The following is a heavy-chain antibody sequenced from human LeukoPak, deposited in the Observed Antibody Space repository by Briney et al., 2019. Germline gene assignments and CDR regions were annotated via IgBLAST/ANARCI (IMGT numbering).Heavy chain of an antibody. J-gene: IGHJ5*02. D-gene: IGHD5-12*01. V-gene: IGHV4-39*02. Sequence: SSETLSLTCTVSSGSISSASYYWGWIRQPPGKGLEWIGTIYYSGSTYYNPSLRSRVTISVDTSKNQFSLKLTSVTAADTAVYYCARDRLPPPGVYCFDPWGQGTLVTVSS. CDR2: IYYSGST. CDR3: ARDRLPPPGVYCFDP. CDR1: SGSISSASYY.